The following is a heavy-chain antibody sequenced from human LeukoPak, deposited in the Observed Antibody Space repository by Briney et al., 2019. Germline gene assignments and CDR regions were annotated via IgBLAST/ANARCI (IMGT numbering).Heavy chain of an antibody. Sequence: GASVKVSCKASGYTFTDYYIHWVRQAPGQGLEWMGWIDPKSGGTDYALNFQGRVTMTRDTSITTASMELSRLTSDDTAVYYCARDTYYDSGFHYYNYWGQGTLVTVSS. CDR2: IDPKSGGT. V-gene: IGHV1-2*02. D-gene: IGHD3-22*01. CDR1: GYTFTDYY. J-gene: IGHJ4*02. CDR3: ARDTYYDSGFHYYNY.